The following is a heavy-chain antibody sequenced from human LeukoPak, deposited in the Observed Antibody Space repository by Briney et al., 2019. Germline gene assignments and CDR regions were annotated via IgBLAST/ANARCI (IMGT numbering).Heavy chain of an antibody. CDR2: IWYDGSSK. D-gene: IGHD6-19*01. CDR1: GFTYSING. CDR3: ARSGGRGWYPADY. J-gene: IGHJ4*02. V-gene: IGHV3-33*01. Sequence: PGGSLRLSCAAHGFTYSINGTQRDRQTPGKGLEWVAVIWYDGSSKYYKDSVKGRFTISRDNSKNTLYLQMNSLRAEDTGVYYCARSGGRGWYPADYWGQGTLVTVSS.